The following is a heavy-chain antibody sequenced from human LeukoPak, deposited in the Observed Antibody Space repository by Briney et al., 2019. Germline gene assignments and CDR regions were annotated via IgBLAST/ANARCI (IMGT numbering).Heavy chain of an antibody. CDR1: GGTFSSYA. J-gene: IGHJ4*02. Sequence: ASVKVSCKASGGTFSSYAISWVRQAPGQGLEWMGWISAYNGNTNYAQKLQGRVTMTTDTSTSTAYMELRSLRSDDTAVYYCARNLGGSYYRGFDYWGQGTLVTVSS. V-gene: IGHV1-18*01. D-gene: IGHD1-26*01. CDR3: ARNLGGSYYRGFDY. CDR2: ISAYNGNT.